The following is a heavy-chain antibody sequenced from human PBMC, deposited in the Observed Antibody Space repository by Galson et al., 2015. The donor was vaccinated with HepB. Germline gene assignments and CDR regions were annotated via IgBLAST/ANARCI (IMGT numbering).Heavy chain of an antibody. CDR1: GFIFRHHA. CDR3: VKEGSWFGGDWFDP. CDR2: INGRGSTR. V-gene: IGHV3-23*01. Sequence: LRLSCAGSGFIFRHHAMAWIRQAPGKGLEWVSGINGRGSTRSYSDAVKGRFSISRDYSKDTVFLQMDNLRAEDTAVYYCVKEGSWFGGDWFDPWGQGALVTVS. J-gene: IGHJ5*02. D-gene: IGHD3-16*01.